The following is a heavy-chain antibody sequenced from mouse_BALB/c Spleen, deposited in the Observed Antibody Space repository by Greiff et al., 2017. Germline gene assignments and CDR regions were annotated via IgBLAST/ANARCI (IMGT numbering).Heavy chain of an antibody. CDR2: ISYDGSN. CDR1: GYSITSGYY. V-gene: IGHV3-6*02. Sequence: ESGPGLVKPSQSLSLTCSVTGYSITSGYYWNWIRQFPGNKLEWMGYISYDGSNNYNPSLKNRISITRDTSKNQFFLKLNSVTTEDTATYYCARHYYRGAMDYWGQGTSVTVSS. J-gene: IGHJ4*01. CDR3: ARHYYRGAMDY. D-gene: IGHD2-14*01.